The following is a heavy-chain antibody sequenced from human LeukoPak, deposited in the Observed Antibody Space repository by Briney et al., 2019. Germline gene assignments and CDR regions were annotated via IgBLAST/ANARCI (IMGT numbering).Heavy chain of an antibody. Sequence: SETLSLTCSVSGGSLNSYYWSWIRQPAGKGLEWIGCVYTSEDAKYNPSLESRVSMSLDTSKNQFSLKLSSVTAADTAVYYCARYGDPNYYFDYWGQGTLVTVSA. CDR2: VYTSEDA. J-gene: IGHJ4*02. V-gene: IGHV4-4*07. D-gene: IGHD2-21*02. CDR1: GGSLNSYY. CDR3: ARYGDPNYYFDY.